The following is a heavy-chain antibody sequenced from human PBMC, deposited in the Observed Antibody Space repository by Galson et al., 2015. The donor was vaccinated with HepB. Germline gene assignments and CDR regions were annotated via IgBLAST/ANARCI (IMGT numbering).Heavy chain of an antibody. CDR3: VRDVGGNPVGIDY. Sequence: SLRLSCAASGFTVSNEYMSWVRQAPGKGLEWVSVIYSGGSTYYGDSVEGRFTISRDKSKNTLYLHMNSLKAEDTAVYYCVRDVGGNPVGIDYWGQGTLVTVSS. J-gene: IGHJ4*02. CDR2: IYSGGST. V-gene: IGHV3-53*01. D-gene: IGHD4-23*01. CDR1: GFTVSNEY.